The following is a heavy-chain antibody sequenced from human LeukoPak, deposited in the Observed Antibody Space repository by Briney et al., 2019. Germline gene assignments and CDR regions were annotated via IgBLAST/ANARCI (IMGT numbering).Heavy chain of an antibody. Sequence: SETLFLTCAVYGGSFSGYYWSWIRQPPGKGLEWIGEINHSGSTNYNPSLKSRVTISVDTSKNQFSLKLSSVTAADTAVYYCARGGIVATIYFDYWGQGTLVTVSS. V-gene: IGHV4-34*01. J-gene: IGHJ4*02. CDR3: ARGGIVATIYFDY. CDR1: GGSFSGYY. CDR2: INHSGST. D-gene: IGHD5-12*01.